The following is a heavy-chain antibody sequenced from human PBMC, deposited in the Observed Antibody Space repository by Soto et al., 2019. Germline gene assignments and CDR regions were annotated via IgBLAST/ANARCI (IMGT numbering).Heavy chain of an antibody. V-gene: IGHV4-4*02. CDR2: IYHSGST. Sequence: SETLSLTCAVSGGSISSSNWWSWVRQPPGKGLEWIGEIYHSGSTNYNPSLKSRVTISVDKSKNQFSLKLSSVTAADTAVYYCARDNPLGDDFWSGAHYWGQGTLVTVSS. CDR3: ARDNPLGDDFWSGAHY. J-gene: IGHJ4*02. CDR1: GGSISSSNW. D-gene: IGHD3-3*01.